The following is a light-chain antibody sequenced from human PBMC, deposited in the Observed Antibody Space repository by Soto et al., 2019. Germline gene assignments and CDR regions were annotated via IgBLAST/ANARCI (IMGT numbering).Light chain of an antibody. CDR2: TAS. Sequence: AIRMTQSPSSFSASTGDRVTITCRASQGISSHLAWYQEKPGKAPRLLIYTASYLESGVASRFSGSGSGTDFTLTISSLQSEDFAVYYCHQYFSYPLTFGGGTKVEIK. J-gene: IGKJ4*02. CDR1: QGISSH. V-gene: IGKV1-8*01. CDR3: HQYFSYPLT.